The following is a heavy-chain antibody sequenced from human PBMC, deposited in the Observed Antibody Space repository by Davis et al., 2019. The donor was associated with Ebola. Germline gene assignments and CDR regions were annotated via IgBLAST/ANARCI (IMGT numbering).Heavy chain of an antibody. Sequence: SETLSLTCTVSGGSISSYYWTWIRQPPGKGLEWLGYIYYSGSTNYNPSLKSRVTISVDTSKNQFSLKLSSVTAADTAVYFCARCGGDCYGLDYWGKGTTVTVSS. CDR3: ARCGGDCYGLDY. CDR2: IYYSGST. CDR1: GGSISSYY. V-gene: IGHV4-59*08. J-gene: IGHJ6*04. D-gene: IGHD2-21*02.